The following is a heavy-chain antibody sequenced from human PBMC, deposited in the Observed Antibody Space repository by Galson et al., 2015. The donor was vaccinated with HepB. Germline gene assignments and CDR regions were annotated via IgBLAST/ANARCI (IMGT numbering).Heavy chain of an antibody. D-gene: IGHD6-19*01. CDR1: GVTITTSEYY. CDR3: TLGSGFIL. CDR2: MSYGGET. J-gene: IGHJ4*02. V-gene: IGHV4-39*02. Sequence: ETLSLTCSVSGVTITTSEYYWGWVRQAPEKGLEWLVSMSYGGETYQHPSVRGRVSMSIDAANNHLTLEMRSMNTGDTATYFCTLGSGFILWGRGTLVTVPP.